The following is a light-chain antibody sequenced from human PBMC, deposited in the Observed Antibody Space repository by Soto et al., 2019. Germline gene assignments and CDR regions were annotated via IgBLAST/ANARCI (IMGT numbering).Light chain of an antibody. CDR3: QQYMSSVT. V-gene: IGKV3-20*01. J-gene: IGKJ1*01. CDR1: QSVDTTF. Sequence: EIVLTQSPGSLSLSPGQRATLSCRASQSVDTTFFAWYQKKPGQAPRLLIYGASKRATGIPDRFSGSGSGTDFTLIISRLEPEDFGVYYWQQYMSSVTFGKGTKVEIK. CDR2: GAS.